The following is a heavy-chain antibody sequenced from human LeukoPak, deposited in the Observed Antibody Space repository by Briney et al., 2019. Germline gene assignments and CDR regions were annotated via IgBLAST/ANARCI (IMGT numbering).Heavy chain of an antibody. CDR1: GFTFSSYS. Sequence: GGSLRLSCAASGFTFSSYSMNWVRQAPGKGLEWVSSISSSSSYIYYADSVKGRFTISRDNAKNSLYLQMNSLRAEDTAVYYCAREVYSGYDFFGDLVDYWGQGTLVTVSS. CDR3: AREVYSGYDFFGDLVDY. J-gene: IGHJ4*02. V-gene: IGHV3-21*01. D-gene: IGHD5-12*01. CDR2: ISSSSSYI.